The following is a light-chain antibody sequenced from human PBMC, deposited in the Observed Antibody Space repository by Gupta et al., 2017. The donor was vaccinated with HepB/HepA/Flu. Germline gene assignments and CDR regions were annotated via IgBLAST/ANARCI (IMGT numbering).Light chain of an antibody. Sequence: QSPLTQVTSVSGAPGLSTTISCTGTSTDIDGYEYVSWYHHHTGKAPKLMIYEVSRRPAGVSGLLSAAKAGSAASLTISGRQDEDEADYYCTSYSHSGHIVFGGGTKLTVL. CDR1: STDIDGYEY. CDR2: EVS. J-gene: IGLJ2*01. V-gene: IGLV2-14*01. CDR3: TSYSHSGHIV.